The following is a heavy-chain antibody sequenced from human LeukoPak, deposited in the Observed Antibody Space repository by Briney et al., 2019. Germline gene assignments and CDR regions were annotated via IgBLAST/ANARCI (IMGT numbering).Heavy chain of an antibody. CDR2: VSGSGGST. D-gene: IGHD3-22*01. V-gene: IGHV3-23*01. CDR3: AKGRDYYDSSGNIDY. J-gene: IGHJ4*02. Sequence: GGTLRLSCAASGFTFKKYDVTWVRQAPGKGLEWVSAVSGSGGSTYYADSVKGRFTISRDNSKNTLYLQMNSLRAEDTAVYYCAKGRDYYDSSGNIDYWGQGTLVTVSS. CDR1: GFTFKKYD.